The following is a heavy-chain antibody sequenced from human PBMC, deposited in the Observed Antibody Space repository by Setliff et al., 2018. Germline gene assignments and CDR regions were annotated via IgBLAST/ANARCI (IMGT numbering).Heavy chain of an antibody. Sequence: PSETLSLTCTVPGDSISSGDYFWSWIRQPPGKGLEWIAYIYHSGRAYYNPSLKSRVTMSVDTSKNQFSLHLTSVTAADTAVYYCAREVGTSTSSDAFDVWGQGMMVTVSS. CDR1: GDSISSGDYF. CDR3: AREVGTSTSSDAFDV. D-gene: IGHD1-26*01. V-gene: IGHV4-30-4*08. CDR2: IYHSGRA. J-gene: IGHJ3*01.